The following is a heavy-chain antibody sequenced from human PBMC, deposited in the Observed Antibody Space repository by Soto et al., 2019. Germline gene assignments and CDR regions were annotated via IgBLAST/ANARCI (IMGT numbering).Heavy chain of an antibody. CDR1: GLIFSDYH. CDR3: AMLGGWSGGSSRMDV. V-gene: IGHV3-72*01. J-gene: IGHJ6*02. CDR2: IRRKANSYTT. D-gene: IGHD6-19*01. Sequence: EVQLVESGGGLVQPGGSLRLSCAASGLIFSDYHMDWVRQAPGKGLEWVGRIRRKANSYTTEYAASVKGRFTISRDDSKKSLYLQMNSLKSEDTAVYYCAMLGGWSGGSSRMDVWGQGTTVTVSS.